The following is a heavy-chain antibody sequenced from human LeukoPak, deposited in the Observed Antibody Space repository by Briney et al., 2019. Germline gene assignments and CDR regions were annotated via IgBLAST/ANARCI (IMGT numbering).Heavy chain of an antibody. J-gene: IGHJ4*02. Sequence: SVKVSCKASGGTFSSYAISWVRQAPGQGLEWMGRIIPILGIANYAQKIQGRVTITADKSTSTAYMELSSLRSEDTAVYYCARPTAARVGYCSSTSCYGLGYWGQGTLVTVSS. D-gene: IGHD2-2*01. V-gene: IGHV1-69*04. CDR2: IIPILGIA. CDR3: ARPTAARVGYCSSTSCYGLGY. CDR1: GGTFSSYA.